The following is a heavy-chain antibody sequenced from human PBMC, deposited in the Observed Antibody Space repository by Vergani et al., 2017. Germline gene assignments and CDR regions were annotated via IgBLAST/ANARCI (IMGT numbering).Heavy chain of an antibody. CDR2: ISGSGGST. CDR3: AKGGAGAGTSGIGFDY. V-gene: IGHV3-23*01. D-gene: IGHD6-19*01. J-gene: IGHJ4*02. Sequence: EVQLLESGGGLVQPGGSLRLSCAASGFTFSSYAMSWVRQAPGKGLEWVSAISGSGGSTYYADSVKGRVAISRDNSKNTLYLQMNSLRAEDTAVYYCAKGGAGAGTSGIGFDYWGQGTLVTVSS. CDR1: GFTFSSYA.